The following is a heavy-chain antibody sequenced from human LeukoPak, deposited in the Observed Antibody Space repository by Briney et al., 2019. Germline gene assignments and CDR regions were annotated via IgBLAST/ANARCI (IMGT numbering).Heavy chain of an antibody. J-gene: IGHJ3*02. CDR3: ARRGLMRAFDI. CDR2: IYYSGSA. Sequence: SETLSLTCTVSGGSISTSNYYWGWIRQPPGKGLEWIGSIYYSGSAYYNPSLKSRVTISVDTSKNQFSLKLSSVTAADTAVYFCARRGLMRAFDIWGQGTMVTVSS. CDR1: GGSISTSNYY. V-gene: IGHV4-39*01.